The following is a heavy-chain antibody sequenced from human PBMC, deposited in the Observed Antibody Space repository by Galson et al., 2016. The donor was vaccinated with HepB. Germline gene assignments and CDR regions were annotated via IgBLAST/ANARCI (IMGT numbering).Heavy chain of an antibody. D-gene: IGHD5/OR15-5a*01. Sequence: SPRLSCAASGFTFSSYAMNWVRQAPGKGLQWVSGISGGGVSTHYADSVKGRFTISRDNSKNTLYLQMNSLRAEDTAVYYCAKDRVYAAVNWFDPWGQGTLVTISS. CDR1: GFTFSSYA. V-gene: IGHV3-23*01. J-gene: IGHJ5*02. CDR2: ISGGGVST. CDR3: AKDRVYAAVNWFDP.